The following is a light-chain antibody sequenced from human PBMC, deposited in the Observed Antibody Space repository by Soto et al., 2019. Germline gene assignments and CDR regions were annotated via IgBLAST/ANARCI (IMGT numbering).Light chain of an antibody. Sequence: ETEVPESPGTLVLAPGERAALSCRSSQSGSSKFLAWYQQKPGQAPRLLIYAASNRATGIPDRFSGSGSGTDFTLTISRLEPEDFAVYYCQQSGSSPPTFGQGTKWIS. CDR3: QQSGSSPPT. V-gene: IGKV3-20*01. CDR1: QSGSSKF. CDR2: AAS. J-gene: IGKJ1*01.